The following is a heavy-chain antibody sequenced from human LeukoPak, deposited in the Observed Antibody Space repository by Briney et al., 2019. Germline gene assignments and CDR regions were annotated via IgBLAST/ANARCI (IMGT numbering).Heavy chain of an antibody. CDR2: INPNSGGT. J-gene: IGHJ4*02. D-gene: IGHD2-2*02. CDR3: ARGYCTSSTCYNFDF. Sequence: ASVKVSCKASGYTFTAYYMRWVRQAPGQGLEWMGWINPNSGGTNYAPRFQGRVTMTRATSISTAYMELSRLRSDDTAVYYCARGYCTSSTCYNFDFWGQGTLVTVSS. CDR1: GYTFTAYY. V-gene: IGHV1-2*02.